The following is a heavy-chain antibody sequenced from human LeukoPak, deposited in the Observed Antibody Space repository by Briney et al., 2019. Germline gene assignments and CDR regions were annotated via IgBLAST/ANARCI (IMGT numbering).Heavy chain of an antibody. CDR1: GGSISSYY. J-gene: IGHJ5*02. D-gene: IGHD3-3*01. CDR2: IYYSGGT. CDR3: ARAPFWSGYSIWFDP. Sequence: SETLSLTCTVSGGSISSYYWSWIRQPPGKGLEWIGYIYYSGGTSYNPSLKSRVTISVDTSKNQFSLKLSSVTAADTAVYYCARAPFWSGYSIWFDPWGQGTLVTVSS. V-gene: IGHV4-59*01.